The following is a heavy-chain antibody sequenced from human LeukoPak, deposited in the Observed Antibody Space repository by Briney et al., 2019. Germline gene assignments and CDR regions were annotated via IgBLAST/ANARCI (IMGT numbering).Heavy chain of an antibody. CDR1: GGSTSSYY. J-gene: IGHJ4*02. CDR2: IYYSRST. Sequence: PWDPLSLTCTVSGGSTSSYYWSWIRQPPGKGLEWIGYIYYSRSTNYNPSLKSRVTISVDTSKNQFSLKLSYVTAADTAVYYCARGTTMIVPGDYWGQGTLVTVSS. CDR3: ARGTTMIVPGDY. D-gene: IGHD3-22*01. V-gene: IGHV4-59*01.